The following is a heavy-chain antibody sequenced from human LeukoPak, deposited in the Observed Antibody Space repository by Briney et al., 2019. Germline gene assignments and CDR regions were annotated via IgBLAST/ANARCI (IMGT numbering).Heavy chain of an antibody. D-gene: IGHD3-16*01. CDR3: AKDGGYYYYYYMDV. J-gene: IGHJ6*03. CDR2: IRYDGSNK. CDR1: GFTFSSYG. V-gene: IGHV3-30*02. Sequence: PGGSLRLSCAASGFTFSSYGMHWVRQAPGKGLEWVAFIRYDGSNKYYADSVKGRFTISRDNSKNTLYLQMNSLRAEDTAVYYCAKDGGYYYYYYMDVCGKGTTVTVSS.